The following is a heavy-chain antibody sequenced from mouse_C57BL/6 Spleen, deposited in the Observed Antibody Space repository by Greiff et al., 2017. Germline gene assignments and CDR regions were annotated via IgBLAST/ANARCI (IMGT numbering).Heavy chain of an antibody. J-gene: IGHJ1*03. CDR2: IDPSDSYT. Sequence: VQLQQPGAELVMPGASVKLSCKASGYTFTSYWMHWVKQRPGQGLEWIGEIDPSDSYTNYNQKFKGKSTLTVDKSSSTAYMQLSSLTSEDSAVYYCARFYYGSNYWYFDVWGTGTTVTVSS. V-gene: IGHV1-69*01. D-gene: IGHD1-1*01. CDR3: ARFYYGSNYWYFDV. CDR1: GYTFTSYW.